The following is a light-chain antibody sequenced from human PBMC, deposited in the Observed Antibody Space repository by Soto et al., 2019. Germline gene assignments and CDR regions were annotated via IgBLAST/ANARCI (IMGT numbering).Light chain of an antibody. V-gene: IGKV3-20*01. CDR1: QSVSSNY. Sequence: EIVLTQSPGTLSLSPGERATLSCRASQSVSSNYLAWYQQKPGQAPRPLIYGASSRATGIPDRFSGSGAGTDFTLTSSRLESEDFAVYYCQQYGSSPWTFGQGTKVEIK. CDR2: GAS. J-gene: IGKJ1*01. CDR3: QQYGSSPWT.